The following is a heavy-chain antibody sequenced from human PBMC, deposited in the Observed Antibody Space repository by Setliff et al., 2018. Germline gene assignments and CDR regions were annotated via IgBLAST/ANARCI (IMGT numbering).Heavy chain of an antibody. Sequence: GGSLRLSCAASGITFRTYSLNWVRQAPGRGLEWISFISSDSRTTYYADSVKGRSTISRDNAKNSLYLQMNSLTAEDTAMYYWGREGATIYFDYWGQGTLVTVSS. CDR2: ISSDSRTT. CDR1: GITFRTYS. V-gene: IGHV3-48*04. D-gene: IGHD1-26*01. J-gene: IGHJ4*02. CDR3: GREGATIYFDY.